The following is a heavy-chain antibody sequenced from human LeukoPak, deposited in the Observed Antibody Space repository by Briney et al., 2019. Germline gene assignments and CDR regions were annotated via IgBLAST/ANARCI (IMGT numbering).Heavy chain of an antibody. CDR3: TTWTSH. CDR1: GFTFSSYG. D-gene: IGHD3/OR15-3a*01. CDR2: IKRKTDGGTT. Sequence: GGSLRLSCAGSGFTFSSYGMRWVRQAPGKGLEWVSRIKRKTDGGTTEYAAPATGRFTISRDDSQNTVYLQMNSLKTEETAVYYCTTWTSHWGQGTLVTVSS. J-gene: IGHJ4*02. V-gene: IGHV3-15*01.